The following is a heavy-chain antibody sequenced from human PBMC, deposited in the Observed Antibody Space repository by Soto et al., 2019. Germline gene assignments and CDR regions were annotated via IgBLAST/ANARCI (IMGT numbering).Heavy chain of an antibody. V-gene: IGHV4-34*01. CDR3: ARGRLLWCGELLYYYYYGMDV. D-gene: IGHD3-10*01. CDR1: GGSFSGYY. CDR2: INHSGST. J-gene: IGHJ6*02. Sequence: QVQLQQWGAGLLKPSETLSLTCAVYGGSFSGYYWSWIRQPPGKGLEWIGEINHSGSTNYNPSLKSRVAISVDTSKNQLSLKLSAVTAADTAVYYCARGRLLWCGELLYYYYYGMDVWGQGTTVTVSS.